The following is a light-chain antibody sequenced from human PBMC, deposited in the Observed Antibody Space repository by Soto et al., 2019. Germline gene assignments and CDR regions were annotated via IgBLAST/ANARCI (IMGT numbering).Light chain of an antibody. V-gene: IGKV3-15*01. Sequence: EILMTQSPATLSVSPGERATLSCRATQSVNTFLAWYQQKPGQAPRLLIYDTSTRATGIPARFSGSGSGTEFTLTISSLQSEDFAVYYCQQYNDWPPYTFGQGTKVEIK. CDR2: DTS. J-gene: IGKJ2*01. CDR1: QSVNTF. CDR3: QQYNDWPPYT.